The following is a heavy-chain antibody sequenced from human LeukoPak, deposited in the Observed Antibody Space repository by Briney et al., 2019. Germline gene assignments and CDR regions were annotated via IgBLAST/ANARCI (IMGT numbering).Heavy chain of an antibody. D-gene: IGHD2-15*01. CDR3: ARDPIYCSGGSCYSVVRGYFDY. V-gene: IGHV3-64*01. CDR2: IGSNGGST. Sequence: PGGSLRLSCAASGFTFSSYAMHWVCQAPGKGLEYVSAIGSNGGSTYYANSVKGRFTISRDNSKNTLYLQMGSLRAEDMAVYYCARDPIYCSGGSCYSVVRGYFDYWGQGTLVTVSS. CDR1: GFTFSSYA. J-gene: IGHJ4*02.